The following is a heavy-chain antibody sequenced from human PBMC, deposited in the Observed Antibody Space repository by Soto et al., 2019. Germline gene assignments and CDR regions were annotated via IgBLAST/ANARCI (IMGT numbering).Heavy chain of an antibody. CDR1: GGSISSGGYY. J-gene: IGHJ3*02. D-gene: IGHD2-2*01. Sequence: SETLSLTCTVSGGSISSGGYYWSWIRQHPGKGLEWIGYIYYSGSTYYNPSLKSRVTISVDTSKNQFSLKLSSVTAADTAVYYCARDAGGYCSSTSCYGAAFDIWGQGTMVTVS. CDR2: IYYSGST. V-gene: IGHV4-31*03. CDR3: ARDAGGYCSSTSCYGAAFDI.